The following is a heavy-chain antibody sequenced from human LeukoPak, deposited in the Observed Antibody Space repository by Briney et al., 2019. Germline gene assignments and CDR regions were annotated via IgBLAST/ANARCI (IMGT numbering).Heavy chain of an antibody. J-gene: IGHJ3*01. CDR2: IYYSGST. CDR3: AREEWGTISN. V-gene: IGHV4-59*12. Sequence: PSETLSLTCTVSGGSTSSYYWSWIRQPPGKGLEWIGYIYYSGSTNYNPSLKSRVTISVDTSKNQFSLKLSSVTAADTAVYYCAREEWGTISNWGQGTMVTVSS. D-gene: IGHD1-26*01. CDR1: GGSTSSYY.